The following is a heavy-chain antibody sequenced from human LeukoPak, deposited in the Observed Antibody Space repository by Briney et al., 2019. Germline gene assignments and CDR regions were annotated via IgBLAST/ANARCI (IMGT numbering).Heavy chain of an antibody. CDR2: ISYGGDNT. CDR1: GFTFTDYA. Sequence: GGSLRLSCAASGFTFTDYAMNWVRQAPGKGVEWVSGISYGGDNTYYADSVKGRFTISRDNPRNTLNLALNSLRAEDTAVYYCAKDPHPYGDSVGGYHFDYWGQGTLVTVSS. V-gene: IGHV3-23*01. CDR3: AKDPHPYGDSVGGYHFDY. J-gene: IGHJ4*02. D-gene: IGHD4-17*01.